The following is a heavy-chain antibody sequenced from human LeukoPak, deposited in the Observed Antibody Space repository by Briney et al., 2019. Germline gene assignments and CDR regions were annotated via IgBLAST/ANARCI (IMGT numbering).Heavy chain of an antibody. CDR3: ARLTGDYSGSYSHSFDY. Sequence: SETLSLTCAVYGGSFSGYYWSWIRQPPGKGLEWIGEINHSGSTNYNPSLKSRVTISVDTSKNQFSLKLSSVTAADTAVYYCARLTGDYSGSYSHSFDYWGQGTLVTVSS. J-gene: IGHJ4*02. D-gene: IGHD3-10*01. CDR1: GGSFSGYY. V-gene: IGHV4-34*01. CDR2: INHSGST.